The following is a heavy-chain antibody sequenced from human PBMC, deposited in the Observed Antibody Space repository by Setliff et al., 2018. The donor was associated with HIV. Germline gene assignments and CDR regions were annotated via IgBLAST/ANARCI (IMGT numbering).Heavy chain of an antibody. CDR1: GFSLNTPGMR. Sequence: SGPTLVNPTQTLTLTCIFSGFSLNTPGMRVSWIRQPPGKALEWLARIDWDDNKFYSTSLKTSLTISKDTSKNQVVLNMTNMDPVDTATYYCAQVISVGAYYFDCWGQGTLVTVSS. V-gene: IGHV2-70*04. CDR2: IDWDDNK. CDR3: AQVISVGAYYFDC. J-gene: IGHJ4*02. D-gene: IGHD6-19*01.